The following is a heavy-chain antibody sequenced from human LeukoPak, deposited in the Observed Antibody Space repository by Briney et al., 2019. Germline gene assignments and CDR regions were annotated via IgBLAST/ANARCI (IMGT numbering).Heavy chain of an antibody. CDR2: IYHSGST. J-gene: IGHJ4*02. Sequence: RSSETLSLTCAVSGGSISSSNWWSWVRQPPGKGLEWIGEIYHSGSTNYNPSLKSRVTISVDKSKNQFSLKLSSVTAADTAVYYCARFSGFSYYGSGSPYYFDYWGQGTLVTVSS. CDR1: GGSISSSNW. V-gene: IGHV4-4*02. CDR3: ARFSGFSYYGSGSPYYFDY. D-gene: IGHD3-10*01.